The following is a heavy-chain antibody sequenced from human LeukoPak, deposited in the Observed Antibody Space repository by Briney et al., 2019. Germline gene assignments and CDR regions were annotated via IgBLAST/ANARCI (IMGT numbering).Heavy chain of an antibody. J-gene: IGHJ4*02. CDR3: LPTYYYDSSGYY. CDR1: GFTFSGSA. CDR2: IRRKANSYAT. Sequence: GGSLRLSCAASGFTFSGSAMHWVRQAAGKGREWVGRIRRKANSYATAYAASGKGRFTISRDDSKNTAYLQMNSLKTEDTAVYYCLPTYYYDSSGYYWGQGTLVTVSS. V-gene: IGHV3-73*01. D-gene: IGHD3-22*01.